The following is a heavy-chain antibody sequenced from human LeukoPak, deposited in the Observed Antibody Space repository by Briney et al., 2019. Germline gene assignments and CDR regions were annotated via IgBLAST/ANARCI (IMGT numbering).Heavy chain of an antibody. V-gene: IGHV1-69*05. CDR3: ATGTKGPELLEF. Sequence: ASVKVSCKASGGTFSTYAMSWMRQAPGQGLEWMGGINPIFATSNYAQKFQDRVTITTDESTSSAYMELNSLKFEDTAVYYCATGTKGPELLEFWGQGTRVTVSS. CDR2: INPIFATS. J-gene: IGHJ4*02. D-gene: IGHD1-26*01. CDR1: GGTFSTYA.